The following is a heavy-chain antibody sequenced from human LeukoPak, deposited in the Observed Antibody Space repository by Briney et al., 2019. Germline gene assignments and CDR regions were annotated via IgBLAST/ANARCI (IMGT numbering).Heavy chain of an antibody. V-gene: IGHV3-11*01. J-gene: IGHJ4*02. CDR2: ISSSGSAI. CDR1: GFTFSDYY. Sequence: GGSLRLSCAASGFTFSDYYMSWIRQAPGKGLEWVSYISSSGSAIYYADSVKGRFTISRDNAKNSLYLQMNSLRAEDTAMYYCARIITMVRGITYWGQGTLVTVSS. D-gene: IGHD3-10*01. CDR3: ARIITMVRGITY.